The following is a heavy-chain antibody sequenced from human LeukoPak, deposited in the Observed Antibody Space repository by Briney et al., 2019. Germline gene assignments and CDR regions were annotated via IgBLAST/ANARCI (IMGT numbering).Heavy chain of an antibody. CDR2: ISAYNGNT. Sequence: VASVKVSCKASGYTFSDYDINWVRQAPGQGLEWMGWISAYNGNTNYAQKLQGRVTMTTDTSTSTAYMELRSLRSDDTAVYYCARDDYYDSSGYLNPWGQGTLVTVSS. J-gene: IGHJ5*02. V-gene: IGHV1-18*01. CDR3: ARDDYYDSSGYLNP. D-gene: IGHD3-22*01. CDR1: GYTFSDYD.